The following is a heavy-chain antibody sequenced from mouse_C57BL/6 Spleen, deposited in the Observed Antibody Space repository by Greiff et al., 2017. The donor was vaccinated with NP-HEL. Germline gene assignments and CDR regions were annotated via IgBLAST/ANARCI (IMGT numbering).Heavy chain of an antibody. CDR1: GYTFTSYW. CDR2: IHPNSGST. D-gene: IGHD2-3*01. J-gene: IGHJ4*01. CDR3: ARPSYDGYYEAMDY. V-gene: IGHV1-64*01. Sequence: QVQLQQPGAELVKPGASVKLSCKASGYTFTSYWMHWVKQRPGQGLEWIGMIHPNSGSTNYNEKFKSKATLTVDKSSSTAYMQLSSLTSEDSAVYYCARPSYDGYYEAMDYWGQGTSVTVSS.